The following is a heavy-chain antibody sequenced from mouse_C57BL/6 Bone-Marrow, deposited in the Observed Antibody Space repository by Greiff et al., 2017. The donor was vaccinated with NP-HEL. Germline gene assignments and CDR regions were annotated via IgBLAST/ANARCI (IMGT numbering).Heavy chain of an antibody. J-gene: IGHJ2*01. CDR1: GYAFSSSW. D-gene: IGHD1-1*01. CDR3: ARFITDY. CDR2: IYPGDGDT. V-gene: IGHV1-82*01. Sequence: VKLQESGPELVKPGASVKISCKASGYAFSSSWMNWVKQRPGKGLEWIGRIYPGDGDTNYNGKFKGKATLTADKSSSTAYMQLSSLTSEDSAVYFCARFITDYWGQGTTLTVSS.